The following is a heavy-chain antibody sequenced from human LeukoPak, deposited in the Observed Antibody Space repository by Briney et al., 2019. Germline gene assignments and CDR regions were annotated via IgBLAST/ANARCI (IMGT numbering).Heavy chain of an antibody. CDR2: ISSSGSFI. Sequence: KPGGSLRLSCAASGFTFSSYSMNWVRQAPGEGLESVSSISSSGSFIYYADSVKGRFTISRDNARNSLFLQMNSLRAEDTAVYYCARDLRYCSSASCSENGAFDIWGQGTMVTVSS. J-gene: IGHJ3*02. CDR3: ARDLRYCSSASCSENGAFDI. V-gene: IGHV3-21*01. CDR1: GFTFSSYS. D-gene: IGHD2-2*01.